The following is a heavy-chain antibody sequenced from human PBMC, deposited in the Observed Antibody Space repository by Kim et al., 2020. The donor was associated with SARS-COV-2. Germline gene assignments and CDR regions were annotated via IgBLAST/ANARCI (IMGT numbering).Heavy chain of an antibody. CDR2: ISSSGSTI. J-gene: IGHJ4*02. V-gene: IGHV3-48*03. CDR3: ARVRIQPWLRHPPHVDY. D-gene: IGHD5-18*01. Sequence: GGSLRLSCAASGFTFSSYEMNWVRQAPGKGLEWVSYISSSGSTIYYADSVKGRFTISRDNAKNSLYLQMNSLRAEDTAVYYCARVRIQPWLRHPPHVDYWGRGTLVSVST. CDR1: GFTFSSYE.